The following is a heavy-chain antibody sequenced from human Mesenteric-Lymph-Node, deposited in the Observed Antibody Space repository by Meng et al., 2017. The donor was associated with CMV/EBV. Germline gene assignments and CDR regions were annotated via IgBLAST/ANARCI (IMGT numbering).Heavy chain of an antibody. J-gene: IGHJ4*02. Sequence: GESLKISCTGSGFTFRSYLMNWVRQAPGKGLEWVAGASAGGGSRFFADSVRGRFTISRDNAKNSLYLQMNSLRAEDTAFYYCARDLSYDSSEAFDHWGQGTLVTVSS. CDR2: ASAGGGSR. CDR1: GFTFRSYL. CDR3: ARDLSYDSSEAFDH. V-gene: IGHV3-23*01. D-gene: IGHD3-22*01.